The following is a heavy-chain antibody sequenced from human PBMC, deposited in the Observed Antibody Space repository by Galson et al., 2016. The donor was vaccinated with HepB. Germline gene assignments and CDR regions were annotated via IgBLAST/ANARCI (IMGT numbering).Heavy chain of an antibody. CDR3: ASTPNYDSSGYFGHFDY. D-gene: IGHD3-22*01. V-gene: IGHV1-69*06. CDR2: IIPFFGTA. Sequence: SVKVSCKASGGTFSSSGISWVRQAPGQGLEWMAGIIPFFGTANYAQKFQGRVTITADKSTSTVYLELSSLRSEDTAIYYCASTPNYDSSGYFGHFDYWGQGTLVTVSS. J-gene: IGHJ4*02. CDR1: GGTFSSSG.